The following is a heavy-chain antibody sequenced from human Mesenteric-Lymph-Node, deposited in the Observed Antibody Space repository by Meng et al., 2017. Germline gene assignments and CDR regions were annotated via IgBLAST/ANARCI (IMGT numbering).Heavy chain of an antibody. J-gene: IGHJ4*02. CDR1: GFSFSSYW. CDR3: ARGEYNSSWYGALFDD. CDR2: IMQDGSEK. V-gene: IGHV3-7*01. Sequence: GGSLRLSCAASGFSFSSYWMTWVRQAPGKGLEWVANIMQDGSEKYYVDSVKGRFTISRDNAKNSLYLQMNSLRDEDTAMYYCARGEYNSSWYGALFDDWGQGTLVTVSS. D-gene: IGHD6-13*01.